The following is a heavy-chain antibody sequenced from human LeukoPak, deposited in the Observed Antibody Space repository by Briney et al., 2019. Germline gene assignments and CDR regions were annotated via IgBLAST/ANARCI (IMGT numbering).Heavy chain of an antibody. Sequence: PSETLSITCAVYGGSFTDYYWSWIRHLPGKGLEWIGEIHHRAGANYNPSLWGRVTISADTSKNQFSLHLTSVTAADTATFYCARGPVRDDGLTGISYYFGLDVWGHGTTVTVFS. J-gene: IGHJ6*02. CDR1: GGSFTDYY. CDR3: ARGPVRDDGLTGISYYFGLDV. D-gene: IGHD2-21*02. V-gene: IGHV4-34*01. CDR2: IHHRAGA.